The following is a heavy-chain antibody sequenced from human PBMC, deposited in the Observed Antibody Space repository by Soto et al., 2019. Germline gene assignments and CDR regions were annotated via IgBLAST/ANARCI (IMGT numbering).Heavy chain of an antibody. J-gene: IGHJ6*02. CDR3: ARGPPGYNVLTGSPREDYYYYPLDV. D-gene: IGHD3-9*01. Sequence: EVQLVESGGGLIQPGGSLRLSCAASGFTVSSYDMTWVRQASGKGLEWVSVIYRGGRTSYADSVKGRFTISRDTSRNTMSLQMKSLRAEDTAVYYCARGPPGYNVLTGSPREDYYYYPLDVWGQGTTVTVSS. V-gene: IGHV3-53*01. CDR2: IYRGGRT. CDR1: GFTVSSYD.